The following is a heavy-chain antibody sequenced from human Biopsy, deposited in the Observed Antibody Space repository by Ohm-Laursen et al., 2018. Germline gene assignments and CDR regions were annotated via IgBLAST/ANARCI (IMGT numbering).Heavy chain of an antibody. CDR2: IYYSGST. CDR1: GDSLTSGPEN. D-gene: IGHD5-12*01. V-gene: IGHV4-61*01. J-gene: IGHJ3*02. CDR3: AGRPWPNAFDI. Sequence: SETLSLTCTVSGDSLTSGPENWSWIRQPPGKGLEWIGYIYYSGSTNYNPSLKSRVTTSVDTSRNQFSLKLSSVTAADTAVYYCAGRPWPNAFDIWGQGTMVTVSS.